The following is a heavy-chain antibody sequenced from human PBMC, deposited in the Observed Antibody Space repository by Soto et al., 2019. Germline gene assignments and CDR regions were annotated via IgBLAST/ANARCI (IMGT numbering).Heavy chain of an antibody. V-gene: IGHV3-23*01. Sequence: EVQLLESGGGLVQPGGSLRLSCAASGFTFSSYAMSWVRQAPGKGLEWVSAISGSGGSTYYADSVKGRFTISRDNSKNTLYLQMNSLRAEDTAVYYCAKGPTRGSGSSPLGDYWGQGTLVTVSS. D-gene: IGHD3-10*01. CDR2: ISGSGGST. CDR1: GFTFSSYA. J-gene: IGHJ4*02. CDR3: AKGPTRGSGSSPLGDY.